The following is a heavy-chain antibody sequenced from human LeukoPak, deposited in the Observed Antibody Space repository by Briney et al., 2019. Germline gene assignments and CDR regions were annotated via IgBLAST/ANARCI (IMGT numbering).Heavy chain of an antibody. J-gene: IGHJ3*02. V-gene: IGHV3-11*04. CDR1: GGSISSYY. CDR3: ARAFNDAFDI. Sequence: LSLTCTVSGGSISSYYWSWIRQAPGKGLEWVSYISNSGTKIYNADSVKGRFTISRDNAKNSLYLQMNSLRAEDTAMYYCARAFNDAFDIWGQGTMVTVSS. CDR2: ISNSGTKI.